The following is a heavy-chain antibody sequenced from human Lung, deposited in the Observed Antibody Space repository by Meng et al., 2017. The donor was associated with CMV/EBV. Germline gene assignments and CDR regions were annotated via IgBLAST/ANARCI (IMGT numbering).Heavy chain of an antibody. V-gene: IGHV3-33*06. J-gene: IGHJ4*02. CDR2: IWPDGNYK. D-gene: IGHD3/OR15-3a*01. CDR1: GFSFNNYG. CDR3: AKDGLFINDFWTGYSYLDF. Sequence: SXKISXVASGFSFNNYGMYWVRQAPGKGLEWVAVIWPDGNYKHHADSVKGRFTVSRDNSKHTLYLQMNRLRAEDTAIYYCAKDGLFINDFWTGYSYLDFWGQGXPVTVSS.